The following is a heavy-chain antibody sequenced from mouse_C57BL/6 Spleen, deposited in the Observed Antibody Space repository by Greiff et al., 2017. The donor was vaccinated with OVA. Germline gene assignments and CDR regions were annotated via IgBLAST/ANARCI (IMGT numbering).Heavy chain of an antibody. Sequence: QVQLKQPGAELVKPGASVKLSCKASGYTFTSYWMHWVKQRPGRGLEWIGRIDPNSGGTKYNEKFKSKATLTVDKPSSTAYMQLSSLTSEDSAVYYCARGKFYDGYYGYAMDYWGQGTSVTVSS. CDR3: ARGKFYDGYYGYAMDY. D-gene: IGHD2-3*01. J-gene: IGHJ4*01. CDR1: GYTFTSYW. V-gene: IGHV1-72*01. CDR2: IDPNSGGT.